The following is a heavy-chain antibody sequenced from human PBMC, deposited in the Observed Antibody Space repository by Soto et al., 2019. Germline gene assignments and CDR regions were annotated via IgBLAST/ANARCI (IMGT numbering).Heavy chain of an antibody. CDR2: IKSKTDGGTT. V-gene: IGHV3-15*07. J-gene: IGHJ4*01. CDR3: TTDSHSTIIIVRFDY. Sequence: VGSKRLSCAASGFTFSNLWVNWVRQDQGKGLEWVGRIKSKTDGGTTDYAEPVKGRFAISRDDSNNMVYLQMNSLKIEDTAVYYCTTDSHSTIIIVRFDYWGHGILVTVSS. D-gene: IGHD3-22*01. CDR1: GFTFSNLW.